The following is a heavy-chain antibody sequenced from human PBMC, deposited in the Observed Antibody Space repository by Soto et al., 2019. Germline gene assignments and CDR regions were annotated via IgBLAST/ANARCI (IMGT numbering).Heavy chain of an antibody. CDR2: IFYSGSA. CDR1: GGSVSSDDHY. J-gene: IGHJ4*02. D-gene: IGHD5-18*01. V-gene: IGHV4-30-4*01. CDR3: ASSPYSYGFNL. Sequence: PSETLSLTCTVSGGSVSSDDHYRNWIRQPPGKGLEWIGYIFYSGSAFYNPSLQSRVTISVDTSNNQFSLKMKSVTAADTAEYYCASSPYSYGFNLWGQGTLVAVSS.